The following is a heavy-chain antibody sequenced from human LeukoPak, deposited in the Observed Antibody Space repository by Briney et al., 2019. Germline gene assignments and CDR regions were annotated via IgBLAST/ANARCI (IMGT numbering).Heavy chain of an antibody. J-gene: IGHJ4*02. CDR1: GFTFSSYG. CDR3: AMDSSWLPLKFDY. CDR2: ISGSGST. D-gene: IGHD5-24*01. V-gene: IGHV3-23*01. Sequence: GGSLRLCCAASGFTFSSYGMSWVRRAPGKGLEWVSAISGSGSTYYADSVKGRVTISRDNSKNTLYLQMNSLRAEDTAVYYCAMDSSWLPLKFDYWGQGTLVTVST.